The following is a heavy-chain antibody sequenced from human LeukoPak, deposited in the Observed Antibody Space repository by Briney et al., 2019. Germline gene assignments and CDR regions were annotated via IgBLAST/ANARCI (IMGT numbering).Heavy chain of an antibody. V-gene: IGHV4-59*08. CDR1: AGSISGYY. CDR2: IYYSGST. D-gene: IGHD3/OR15-3a*01. Sequence: SETLSLTCGVSAGSISGYYWNWIRQPPGQGLEWIGYIYYSGSTSYNPSLKSRVTVSVDTSKNQFSLNLRSVTAADTAVYYCARRRAGGTVDVWGQGTTVTVSS. J-gene: IGHJ6*02. CDR3: ARRRAGGTVDV.